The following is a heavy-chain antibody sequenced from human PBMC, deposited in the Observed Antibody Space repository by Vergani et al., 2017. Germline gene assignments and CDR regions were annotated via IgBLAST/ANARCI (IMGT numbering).Heavy chain of an antibody. Sequence: QVQLPESDPGLVKPSETLSLTCTVSGGSIRSTFYYWGWIRQPPGKGLEWIGTIYYSGSTYYNPSLKSRVTISVDTSKNQFSLKLNSVTAADTAVYYCARHKEQLVPGNYYYYYYMDVWGKGTTVTVSS. CDR2: IYYSGST. CDR1: GGSIRSTFYY. CDR3: ARHKEQLVPGNYYYYYYMDV. J-gene: IGHJ6*03. V-gene: IGHV4-39*01. D-gene: IGHD6-13*01.